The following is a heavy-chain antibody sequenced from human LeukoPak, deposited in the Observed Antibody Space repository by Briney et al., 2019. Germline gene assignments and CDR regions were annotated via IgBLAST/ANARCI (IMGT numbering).Heavy chain of an antibody. D-gene: IGHD1-26*01. CDR2: MNIDGSEK. CDR3: ARDPVEWELLLDY. CDR1: GFTFSSYW. Sequence: GGSLRLSCAATGFTFSSYWMGWVRQAPGKRLEWVANMNIDGSEKYYADSAKGRFTISRDNARNSVYLQMNSLRVEDTAVYYCARDPVEWELLLDYWGQGTLVTVSS. J-gene: IGHJ4*02. V-gene: IGHV3-7*01.